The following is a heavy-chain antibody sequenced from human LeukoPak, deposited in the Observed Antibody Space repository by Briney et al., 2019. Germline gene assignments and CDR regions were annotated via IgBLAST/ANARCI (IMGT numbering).Heavy chain of an antibody. CDR3: ARDGQWLAIDAFDI. V-gene: IGHV3-33*01. CDR2: IWYDGSNK. Sequence: PGRSVRLSCAASGFTFSSYGMHWVRQAPGKGLEWVAVIWYDGSNKYYADSVKGRFTISRDNSKNTLYLQMNSLRAEDTAVYYCARDGQWLAIDAFDIWGQGTMVTVSS. CDR1: GFTFSSYG. J-gene: IGHJ3*02. D-gene: IGHD6-19*01.